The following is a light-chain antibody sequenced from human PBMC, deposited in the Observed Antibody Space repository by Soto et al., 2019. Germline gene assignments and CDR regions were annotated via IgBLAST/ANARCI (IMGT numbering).Light chain of an antibody. Sequence: DIQMTHSPSTLSASVGDRVTIACRASQTINNSLAWYQQKPGKAPKLLIYDVSSLESGVPSKFSGSGSGTEFTLTISSLQPDDFATYYCQQYHTFWTFGQGTKVDIK. J-gene: IGKJ1*01. CDR3: QQYHTFWT. CDR2: DVS. CDR1: QTINNS. V-gene: IGKV1-5*01.